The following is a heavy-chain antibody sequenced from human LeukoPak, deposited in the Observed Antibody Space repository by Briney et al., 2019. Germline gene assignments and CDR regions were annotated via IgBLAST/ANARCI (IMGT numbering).Heavy chain of an antibody. Sequence: ASVKVSCKASGGTFSSYAISWVRQAPGQGLEWMGGIIPIFGTANYAQKFQGRVTITADESTSTAYMELSSLRSEDTAVYYCAREKLITFGGVIAPLDYWGQGTLVTVSS. D-gene: IGHD3-16*02. V-gene: IGHV1-69*13. CDR1: GGTFSSYA. J-gene: IGHJ4*02. CDR2: IIPIFGTA. CDR3: AREKLITFGGVIAPLDY.